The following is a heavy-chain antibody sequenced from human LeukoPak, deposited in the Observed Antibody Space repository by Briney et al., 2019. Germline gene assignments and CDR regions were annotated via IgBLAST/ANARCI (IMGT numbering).Heavy chain of an antibody. CDR3: ARFTGGNFDS. D-gene: IGHD1-14*01. V-gene: IGHV3-23*01. CDR1: GFTFSDYY. Sequence: PGGSLRLSCVASGFTFSDYYMSWIRQAPGKGLEWVSAISSGEAHTYSADSVKGRFTISRDNSKNTLYLQMNSLRAEDTAVYYCARFTGGNFDSWGQGTLVTLSS. CDR2: ISSGEAHT. J-gene: IGHJ4*02.